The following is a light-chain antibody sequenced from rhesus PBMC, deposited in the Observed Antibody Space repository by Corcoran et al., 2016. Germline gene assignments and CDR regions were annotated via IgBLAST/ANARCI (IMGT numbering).Light chain of an antibody. CDR2: DAS. CDR1: QSVGSN. V-gene: IGKV3-42*02. J-gene: IGKJ2*01. Sequence: ETVVTQSPATLSLSPGERATLSCRASQSVGSNLAWYQQKPGQAPKLLIYDASRRATGIPDRFSGSGSGTEFTLTISSLGPEDVGVYSCQQYNNWNSFGQGTKVEIK. CDR3: QQYNNWNS.